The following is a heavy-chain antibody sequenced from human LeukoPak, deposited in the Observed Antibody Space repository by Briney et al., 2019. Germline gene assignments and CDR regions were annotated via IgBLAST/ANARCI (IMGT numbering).Heavy chain of an antibody. CDR3: AKDTDEMYYFDY. V-gene: IGHV3-23*01. Sequence: GGSLRLSCAASGFTFSSYAMSWVRQAPGKGLEWVSTISGSASSTYYADSVKGRFTISRDNSKNTLYLQMNSLRVEDTAVYYCAKDTDEMYYFDYWGQGTLVTVSS. CDR1: GFTFSSYA. J-gene: IGHJ4*02. CDR2: ISGSASST.